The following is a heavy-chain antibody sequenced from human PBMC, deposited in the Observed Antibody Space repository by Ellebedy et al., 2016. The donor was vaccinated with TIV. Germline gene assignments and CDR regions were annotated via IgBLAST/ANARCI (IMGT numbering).Heavy chain of an antibody. CDR1: GNTLTELS. CDR3: ATGGDDDFWSSYYY. D-gene: IGHD3-3*01. Sequence: ASVKVSCXVSGNTLTELSMHWVRQGPEEGLEWMGSVDPEDGETFYAQKFQGRVTMTEDTSTDTAYMELSSLRSEDTAVYYCATGGDDDFWSSYYYWGQGTLVTVSS. V-gene: IGHV1-24*01. CDR2: VDPEDGET. J-gene: IGHJ4*02.